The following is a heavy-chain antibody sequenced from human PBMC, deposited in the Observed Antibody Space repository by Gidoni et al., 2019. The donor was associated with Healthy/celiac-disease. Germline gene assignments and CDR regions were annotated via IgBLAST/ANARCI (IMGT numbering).Heavy chain of an antibody. D-gene: IGHD2-15*01. CDR2: INHSGST. V-gene: IGHV4-34*01. J-gene: IGHJ4*02. CDR3: AGGGRYRYCSGGSCYLDY. CDR1: GGSFSGYY. Sequence: KPSETLSLTCAVHGGSFSGYYWSWIRQPPGKGLEWVGEINHSGSTNYNPSLKSRVTISVDTSKNQFSLKLSSVTAADTAVYYCAGGGRYRYCSGGSCYLDYWGQGTLVTVSS.